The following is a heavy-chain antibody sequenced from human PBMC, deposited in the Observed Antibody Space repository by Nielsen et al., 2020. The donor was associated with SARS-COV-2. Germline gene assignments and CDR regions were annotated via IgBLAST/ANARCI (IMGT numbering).Heavy chain of an antibody. V-gene: IGHV3-21*01. CDR3: ARDPGGYYDSSGYYPHDY. J-gene: IGHJ4*02. Sequence: WIRQPPGKGLEWVSSISSSSSYIYYADSVKGRFTISRDNAKNSLYLQMNSLRAEDTAVYYCARDPGGYYDSSGYYPHDYWGQGTLVTVSS. D-gene: IGHD3-22*01. CDR2: ISSSSSYI.